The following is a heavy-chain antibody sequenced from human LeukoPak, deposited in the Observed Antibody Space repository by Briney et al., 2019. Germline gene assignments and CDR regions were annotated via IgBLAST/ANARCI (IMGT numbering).Heavy chain of an antibody. CDR2: INHSGST. CDR3: AREGDPAAFDI. CDR1: GGSFSGYY. Sequence: PSETLSLTCAVYGGSFSGYYWSWIRQPPGKGLEWIGEINHSGSTNYNPSLKSRVTISVDTSKNQFSLKLSSVTAADTAVYYCAREGDPAAFDIWGQGTMVTVSS. D-gene: IGHD3-16*01. V-gene: IGHV4-34*01. J-gene: IGHJ3*02.